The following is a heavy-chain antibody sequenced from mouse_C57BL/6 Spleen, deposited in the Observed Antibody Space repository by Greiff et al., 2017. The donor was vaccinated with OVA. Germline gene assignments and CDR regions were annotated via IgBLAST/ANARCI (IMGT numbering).Heavy chain of an antibody. CDR2: ISYDGSN. J-gene: IGHJ3*01. V-gene: IGHV3-6*01. CDR1: GYSITSGYY. CDR3: AREGDYYGIAY. D-gene: IGHD1-2*01. Sequence: EVKLMESGPGLVKPSQSLSLTCSVTGYSITSGYYWNWIRQFPGNKLEWMGYISYDGSNNYNPSLKNRISITRDTSKNQFFLKLNSVTTEDTATYYCAREGDYYGIAYWGQGTLVTVSA.